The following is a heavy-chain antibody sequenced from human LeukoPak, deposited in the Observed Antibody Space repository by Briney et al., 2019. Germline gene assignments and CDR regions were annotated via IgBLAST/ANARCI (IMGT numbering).Heavy chain of an antibody. J-gene: IGHJ3*01. CDR3: ARASQTFGTKYNVFDV. D-gene: IGHD3-16*01. CDR2: ITPTFGTT. CDR1: GGAFSDFA. Sequence: ASVKVSCKTSGGAFSDFAIYWMRQAPGHGLEWMGRITPTFGTTNYAQKFEDRVTISLDGPTNTAYKEMSSLRSEDTAVYYCARASQTFGTKYNVFDVWGQGTMIIVSS. V-gene: IGHV1-69*15.